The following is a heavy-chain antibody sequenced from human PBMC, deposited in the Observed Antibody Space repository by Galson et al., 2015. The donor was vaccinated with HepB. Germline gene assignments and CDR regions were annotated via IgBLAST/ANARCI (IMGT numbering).Heavy chain of an antibody. CDR2: IWYDGSNK. V-gene: IGHV3-33*08. CDR1: GFTFRGHS. Sequence: SLRLSCAASGFTFRGHSMHWVRQAPGKGLEWVAVIWYDGSNKDYADSVRGRFTISRDNSKNTVYLQMNSLRAEDTAVYYCARESEVSGWYFFDYWGQETLVTVSS. J-gene: IGHJ4*02. CDR3: ARESEVSGWYFFDY. D-gene: IGHD6-19*01.